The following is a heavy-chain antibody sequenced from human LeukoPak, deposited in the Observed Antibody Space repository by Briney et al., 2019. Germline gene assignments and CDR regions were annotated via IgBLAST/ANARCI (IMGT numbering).Heavy chain of an antibody. V-gene: IGHV4-61*01. CDR2: IDYSGST. CDR1: GASISSGSYY. J-gene: IGHJ4*02. D-gene: IGHD6-13*01. Sequence: SQTLSLTCTVSGASISSGSYYWTWMRQPPGKGLEWIGYIDYSGSTNYNPSLKSRVTISVDTSKNQFSLKLSSVTAADTAVYYCAREGIAAAGKGVFDYWGQGTLVTVSS. CDR3: AREGIAAAGKGVFDY.